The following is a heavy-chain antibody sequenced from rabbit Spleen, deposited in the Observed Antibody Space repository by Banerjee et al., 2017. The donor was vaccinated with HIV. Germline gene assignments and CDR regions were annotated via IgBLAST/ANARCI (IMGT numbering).Heavy chain of an antibody. CDR2: IAGSSSGFT. V-gene: IGHV1S40*01. CDR1: GFSFSSSDY. D-gene: IGHD1-1*01. CDR3: ARIVSGTGHYNL. J-gene: IGHJ4*01. Sequence: QSLEESGGGLVQPEGSLTLTCKASGFSFSSSDYICWVRQAPGKGLEWISCIAGSSSGFTYSATWAKGRFTISKTSSTTVTLQMTSLTTADTATYFCARIVSGTGHYNLWGPGTLVTVS.